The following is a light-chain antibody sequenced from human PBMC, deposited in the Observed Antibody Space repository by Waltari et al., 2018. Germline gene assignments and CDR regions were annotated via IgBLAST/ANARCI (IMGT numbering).Light chain of an antibody. CDR3: QQSYTTPFT. CDR1: QSISNY. Sequence: DIQMTQSPSSLSASVGDRVTITCRASQSISNYLNWYQQKPGKAPNLLIYSASSLYSGVPSRFSGSGSGTDFTLTISSLQPEDFATYFCQQSYTTPFTFGPGTKVDVK. CDR2: SAS. J-gene: IGKJ3*01. V-gene: IGKV1-39*01.